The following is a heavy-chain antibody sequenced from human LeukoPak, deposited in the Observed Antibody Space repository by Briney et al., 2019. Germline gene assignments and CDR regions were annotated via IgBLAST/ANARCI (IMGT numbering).Heavy chain of an antibody. CDR2: IYTSGST. CDR1: GGSISSYY. CDR3: ARDSLTIPSLYFDL. D-gene: IGHD3-9*01. V-gene: IGHV4-4*07. Sequence: PSETLSLTCTVSGGSISSYYWSWLRQPAGKGLEWIGRIYTSGSTNYNPSLKSRVTMSVDTSKNQFSLKLSSVTAADTAVYYCARDSLTIPSLYFDLWGRGTLVTVSS. J-gene: IGHJ2*01.